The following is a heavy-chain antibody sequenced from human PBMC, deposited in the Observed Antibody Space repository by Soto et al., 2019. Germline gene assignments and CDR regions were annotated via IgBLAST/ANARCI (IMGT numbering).Heavy chain of an antibody. V-gene: IGHV4-59*01. CDR2: IYYSGST. Sequence: SEPLSLTCTVSGGSISSYYWSWIRQPPGKGLEWIGYIYYSGSTNYNPSLRSRVTISVDTPKNQFSLTLSSVTAADTAVYFCARLGSSSAAHPFTPWGPGPLSTVS. J-gene: IGHJ5*02. D-gene: IGHD6-6*01. CDR1: GGSISSYY. CDR3: ARLGSSSAAHPFTP.